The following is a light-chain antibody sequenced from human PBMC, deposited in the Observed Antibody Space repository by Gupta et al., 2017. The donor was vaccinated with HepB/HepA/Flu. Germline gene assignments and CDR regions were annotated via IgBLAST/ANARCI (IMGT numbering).Light chain of an antibody. CDR3: AAWDDSRNGWV. J-gene: IGLJ3*02. V-gene: IGLV1-44*01. CDR1: SSNIGINT. CDR2: TNN. Sequence: QSVLTQPPSASVTPGQRVTISCSGSSSNIGINTVNWYQHLPGTAPNLLIYTNNQRPSGVPDRFSGSKSGTSASLAISGLQSEDEADYYCAAWDDSRNGWVFGGGTKLTVL.